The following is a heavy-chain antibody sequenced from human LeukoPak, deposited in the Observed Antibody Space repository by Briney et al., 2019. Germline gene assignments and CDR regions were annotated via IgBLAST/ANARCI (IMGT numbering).Heavy chain of an antibody. CDR2: ISGSGGST. J-gene: IGHJ4*02. D-gene: IGHD3-22*01. Sequence: GGSLRLSCVASGFSLRDYNMNWVRQAPGKGLEWVSAISGSGGSTYYADSVKGRFTISRDNSKNTLYLQMNSLRAEDTAVYYCECYYDSSGYLPDYWGQGTLVTVSS. CDR1: GFSLRDYN. V-gene: IGHV3-23*01. CDR3: ECYYDSSGYLPDY.